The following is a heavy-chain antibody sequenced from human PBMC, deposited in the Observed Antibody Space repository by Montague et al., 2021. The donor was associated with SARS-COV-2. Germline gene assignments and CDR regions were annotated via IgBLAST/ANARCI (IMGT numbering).Heavy chain of an antibody. CDR3: ARSGITLTGLDAFDI. CDR1: GDSVSSKSVA. Sequence: CAISGDSVSSKSVAWNWIRQSPSRGLELLGRTYYRSKWDSDYAESVKRRLVITPDTSKNQVSLQLNSVIPEDTAVYFCARSGITLTGLDAFDIWGQGTMVTVSS. D-gene: IGHD3-9*01. J-gene: IGHJ3*02. CDR2: TYYRSKWDS. V-gene: IGHV6-1*01.